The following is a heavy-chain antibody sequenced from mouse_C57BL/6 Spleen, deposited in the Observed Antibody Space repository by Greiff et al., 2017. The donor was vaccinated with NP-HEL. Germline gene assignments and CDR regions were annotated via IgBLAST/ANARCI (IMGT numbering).Heavy chain of an antibody. V-gene: IGHV1-82*01. D-gene: IGHD3-3*01. CDR2: IYPGDGDT. J-gene: IGHJ4*01. Sequence: QVQLQQSGPELVKPGASVKISCKASGYAFSSSWMNWVKQRPGKGLEWIGRIYPGDGDTNYNGKFKGKATLTADKSSSTAYMQLSSLTSEDSAVYFCAREELGLYYAMDYWGQGTSVTVSS. CDR3: AREELGLYYAMDY. CDR1: GYAFSSSW.